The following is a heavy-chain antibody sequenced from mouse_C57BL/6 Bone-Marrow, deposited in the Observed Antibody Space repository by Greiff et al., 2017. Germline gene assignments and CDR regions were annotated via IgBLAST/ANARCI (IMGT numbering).Heavy chain of an antibody. Sequence: EVQRVESGGDLVKPGGSLKLSCAASGFTFSSYGMSWVRQTPDKRLEWVATISSGGSYTYYPDSVKGRFTIARDNAKNTLYLQMSSLKSEDTAMYYCARQPYYGSSYGYFDVWGTGTTVTVSS. CDR3: ARQPYYGSSYGYFDV. CDR1: GFTFSSYG. CDR2: ISSGGSYT. V-gene: IGHV5-6*01. D-gene: IGHD1-1*01. J-gene: IGHJ1*03.